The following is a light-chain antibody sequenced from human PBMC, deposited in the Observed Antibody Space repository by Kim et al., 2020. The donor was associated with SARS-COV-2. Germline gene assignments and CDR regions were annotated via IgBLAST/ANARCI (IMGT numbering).Light chain of an antibody. CDR1: SLRSYY. V-gene: IGLV3-19*01. Sequence: LGQTVRITCQGDSLRSYYASWYQQKPGQAPVLVLYGKNNRPSGIPDRFSGSSSGNTASLTITGAQAEDEADYYCNSRDSSGNHLGVFGTGTKVTVL. CDR3: NSRDSSGNHLGV. J-gene: IGLJ1*01. CDR2: GKN.